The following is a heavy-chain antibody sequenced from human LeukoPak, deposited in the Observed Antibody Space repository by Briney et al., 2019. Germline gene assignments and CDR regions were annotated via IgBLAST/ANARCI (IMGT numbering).Heavy chain of an antibody. CDR3: ARVPGPYTTSRFDY. CDR2: IDPDSGGT. V-gene: IGHV1-2*02. CDR1: GYTFTGYY. Sequence: ASVKVSCKTSGYTFTGYYLHWVRQAPGQGLEWMGRIDPDSGGTHYAQKFQVRVTVARDTSITTVYMELSGLTSDDTAVYYCARVPGPYTTSRFDYWGQGTLVTVSS. D-gene: IGHD2-2*02. J-gene: IGHJ4*02.